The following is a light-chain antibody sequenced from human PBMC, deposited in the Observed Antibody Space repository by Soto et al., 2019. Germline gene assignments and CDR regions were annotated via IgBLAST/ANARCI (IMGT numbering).Light chain of an antibody. CDR1: SSDVGGYNY. Sequence: QSALTQPASVSGSPGQSITISCTGTSSDVGGYNYVSWYQQHPGKAPKVMIFDVSYRPSGVSNRFSGSKSGNTASLTISGIQAEDEADYYCSSYTSSSTLVVFGGGTKLTVL. J-gene: IGLJ2*01. CDR3: SSYTSSSTLVV. V-gene: IGLV2-14*03. CDR2: DVS.